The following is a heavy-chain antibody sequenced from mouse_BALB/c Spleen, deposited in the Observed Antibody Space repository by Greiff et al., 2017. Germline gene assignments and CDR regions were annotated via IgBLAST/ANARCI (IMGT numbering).Heavy chain of an antibody. Sequence: EVQRVESGGGLVQPGGSLKLSCAASGFTFSSYTMSWVRQTPEKRLEWVAYISNGGGSTYYPDTVKGRFTISRDNAKNTLYLQTSSLKSEDTAMYYCARRPYGSSYGFAYWGQGTLVTVSA. CDR3: ARRPYGSSYGFAY. J-gene: IGHJ3*01. D-gene: IGHD1-1*01. CDR2: ISNGGGST. V-gene: IGHV5-12-2*01. CDR1: GFTFSSYT.